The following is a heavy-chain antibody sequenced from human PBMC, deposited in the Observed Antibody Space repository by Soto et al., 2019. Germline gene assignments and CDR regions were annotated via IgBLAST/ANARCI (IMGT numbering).Heavy chain of an antibody. Sequence: QAGGSLRLSCAASGFTFSSYWMHWVRQAPGKGLVWVSRINTDGSSTTYADSVKGRFAISRDNAKNTLYLQMNSLRAEDTAVYYCARTGYYYDTRGYDFDYWGQGILVTVSS. CDR3: ARTGYYYDTRGYDFDY. CDR1: GFTFSSYW. D-gene: IGHD3-22*01. CDR2: INTDGSST. V-gene: IGHV3-74*01. J-gene: IGHJ4*02.